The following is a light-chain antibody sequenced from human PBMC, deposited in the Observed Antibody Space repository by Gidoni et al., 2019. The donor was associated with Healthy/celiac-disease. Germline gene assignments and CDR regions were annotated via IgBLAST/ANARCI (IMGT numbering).Light chain of an antibody. Sequence: EIVLTHSPATVSLSPGERATLSCRASQSVSSYLAWYQQKPGQAPRLLIYDASNRATGIPARFSGSGSGTDLTLTINSLEPEDFAVYYCQQRSNWPPKFTFGPGTKVDIK. CDR2: DAS. J-gene: IGKJ3*01. CDR3: QQRSNWPPKFT. V-gene: IGKV3-11*01. CDR1: QSVSSY.